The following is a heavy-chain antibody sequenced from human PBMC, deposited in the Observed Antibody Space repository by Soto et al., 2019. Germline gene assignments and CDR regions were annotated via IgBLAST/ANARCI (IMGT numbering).Heavy chain of an antibody. Sequence: QVQLVQSGAEVKKPGASVKVSCKASGYTFTSYAMHWVRQAPGQRLEWMGWINAGNGNTKYSQKFQGRVTITRATAARTAYMELSSLRSEDTAVYYCARSIGVVTAADYWGPGTLVTVSS. D-gene: IGHD2-21*02. J-gene: IGHJ4*02. CDR2: INAGNGNT. CDR3: ARSIGVVTAADY. CDR1: GYTFTSYA. V-gene: IGHV1-3*01.